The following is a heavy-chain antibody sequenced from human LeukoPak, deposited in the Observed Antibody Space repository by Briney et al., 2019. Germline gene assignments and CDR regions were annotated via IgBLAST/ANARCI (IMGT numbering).Heavy chain of an antibody. D-gene: IGHD1-14*01. CDR3: ARVFAGLSRNSRNYYMDV. Sequence: QSGGSLRLSCAASGFTFSSYAMHWVRQAPGKGLEWVAVISYDGSNKYYADSVKGRFTISRDNSKNTLYLQMNSLRAEDTAVYYCARVFAGLSRNSRNYYMDVWGKGTTVTVSS. CDR1: GFTFSSYA. CDR2: ISYDGSNK. J-gene: IGHJ6*03. V-gene: IGHV3-30*04.